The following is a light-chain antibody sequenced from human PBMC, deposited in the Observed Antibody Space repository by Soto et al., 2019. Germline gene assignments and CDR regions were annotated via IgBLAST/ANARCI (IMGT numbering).Light chain of an antibody. CDR3: QQYYSSPQT. J-gene: IGKJ1*01. CDR2: WAS. CDR1: QSVLYNSNNKNY. V-gene: IGKV4-1*01. Sequence: DFVMTQSPDSLAVSLGERATINCKSSQSVLYNSNNKNYLAWYQQKPGQPPKLLIYWASTREFWVPDRFRGSGSGTDFTLTICSLQAADVAVSYCQQYYSSPQTFGQGTKVEIK.